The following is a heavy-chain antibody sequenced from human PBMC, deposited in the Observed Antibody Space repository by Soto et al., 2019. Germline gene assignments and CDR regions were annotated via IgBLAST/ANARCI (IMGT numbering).Heavy chain of an antibody. V-gene: IGHV1-18*01. CDR3: ARDRKDWGSGIGFDY. D-gene: IGHD7-27*01. CDR2: ISAYNGNT. Sequence: ASVKVSYKASGYTFTSYGISWVRQAPGQGLEWMGWISAYNGNTNYAQKLQGRVTMTTDTSTSTAYMELRSLRSDDTAVYYCARDRKDWGSGIGFDYWGQGTLVTVSS. J-gene: IGHJ4*02. CDR1: GYTFTSYG.